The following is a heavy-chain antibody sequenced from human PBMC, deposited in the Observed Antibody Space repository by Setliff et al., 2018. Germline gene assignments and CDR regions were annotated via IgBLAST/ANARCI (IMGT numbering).Heavy chain of an antibody. CDR1: GGSISSGVYY. J-gene: IGHJ4*02. D-gene: IGHD1-1*01. CDR2: IYYRGDT. Sequence: SETLSLTCTVSGGSISSGVYYWAWIRQPPGKGLEWIGRIYYRGDTYYNASLKSRLTLSADTSKNQVSLNLRSVTAADTAVYYCAGTGTYRYFDYWGQGTRVTVSS. V-gene: IGHV4-39*01. CDR3: AGTGTYRYFDY.